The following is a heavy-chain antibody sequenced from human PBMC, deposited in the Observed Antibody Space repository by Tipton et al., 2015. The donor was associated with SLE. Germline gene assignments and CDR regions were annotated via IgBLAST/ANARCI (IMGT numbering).Heavy chain of an antibody. J-gene: IGHJ3*02. Sequence: GSLRLSCAASGFTFSSYDMHWVRQATGKGLEWVSAIGTAGDTYYPGSVKGRFTISRENAKNSLYLQMNSLRAGDTAVYYCARGCGGDCWGAFDIWGQGTMVTVS. CDR3: ARGCGGDCWGAFDI. V-gene: IGHV3-13*01. CDR2: IGTAGDT. CDR1: GFTFSSYD. D-gene: IGHD2-21*01.